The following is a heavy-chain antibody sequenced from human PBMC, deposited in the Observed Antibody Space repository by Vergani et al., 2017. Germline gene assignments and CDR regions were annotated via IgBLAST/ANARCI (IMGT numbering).Heavy chain of an antibody. J-gene: IGHJ4*02. Sequence: EVQLVESGGGLVKPGGSLRLSCAASGFSFSSYSMNWVRQAPGKGLEWVASISGSSSYVFYRDSVEGRFTITRDNAKKSVYLQMNSLRAEDTAMYYCARDTVTGSRYFDYWGQGTLVTVSS. CDR3: ARDTVTGSRYFDY. CDR1: GFSFSSYS. V-gene: IGHV3-21*02. CDR2: ISGSSSYV. D-gene: IGHD6-19*01.